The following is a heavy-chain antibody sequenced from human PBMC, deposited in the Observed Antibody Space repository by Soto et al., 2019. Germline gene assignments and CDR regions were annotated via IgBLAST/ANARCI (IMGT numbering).Heavy chain of an antibody. CDR3: ASGRGMVDYLLVY. J-gene: IGHJ4*02. CDR1: GGPVSSYY. CDR2: SFYTGSI. V-gene: IGHV4-59*02. D-gene: IGHD2-8*01. Sequence: SETLSLTCNVSGGPVSSYYWSWIRQPPGKGLEWIGYSFYTGSINFNPSLKSRVTMSVDTSKNQFSLKRSSVTAADTAVYYCASGRGMVDYLLVYWGQGTLVTVSS.